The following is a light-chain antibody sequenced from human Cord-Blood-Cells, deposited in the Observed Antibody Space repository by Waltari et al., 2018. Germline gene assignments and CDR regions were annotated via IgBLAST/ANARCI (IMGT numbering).Light chain of an antibody. CDR1: QSISSY. V-gene: IGKV1-39*01. CDR3: QQSYSTPYS. J-gene: IGKJ2*03. Sequence: DIQMTQSPSSLSASVGARVTITCRASQSISSYLNWYQQKPGKAPKLLIYPASSLQSGVPSRFSGSGSGTDFTLTISSLQPEDFATYYCQQSYSTPYSFGQGTKLEIK. CDR2: PAS.